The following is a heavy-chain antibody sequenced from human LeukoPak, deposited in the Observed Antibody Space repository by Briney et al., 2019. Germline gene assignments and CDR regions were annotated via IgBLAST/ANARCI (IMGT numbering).Heavy chain of an antibody. Sequence: SVKVSCKASGGTFSSYAISWVRQAPGQGLEWMGGIIPILGTANYAQKFQGRVTITADKSTSTAYMELSSLRSEDTAAYYCARSREGYCSGGSCYSLDYWGQGTLVTVSS. CDR2: IIPILGTA. CDR3: ARSREGYCSGGSCYSLDY. CDR1: GGTFSSYA. J-gene: IGHJ4*02. D-gene: IGHD2-15*01. V-gene: IGHV1-69*06.